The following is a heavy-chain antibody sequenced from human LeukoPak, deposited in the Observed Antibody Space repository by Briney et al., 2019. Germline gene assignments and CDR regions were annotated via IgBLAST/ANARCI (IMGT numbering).Heavy chain of an antibody. J-gene: IGHJ4*02. CDR1: GFTFSSYE. CDR3: ARVGWLRFFDY. D-gene: IGHD5-12*01. CDR2: ISSSGSTI. Sequence: TGGSLRLSCAASGFTFSSYEMNWVRQGPGKGLEWVSYISSSGSTIYYADSVKGRFTISRDNAKKSLYPQMNSLRAEDTAVYYCARVGWLRFFDYWGQGTLVTVSS. V-gene: IGHV3-48*03.